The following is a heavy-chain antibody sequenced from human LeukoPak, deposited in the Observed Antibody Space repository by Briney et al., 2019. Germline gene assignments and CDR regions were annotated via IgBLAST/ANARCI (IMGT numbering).Heavy chain of an antibody. J-gene: IGHJ6*02. CDR3: ARDIRSNPPYYYYYGMDV. Sequence: ASMKVSCKASGYTFTGYYMHWVRQAPGQGLEWMGIINPSGGSTSYAQKFQGRVTMTRDTSTSTVYMELSSLRSEDTAVYYCARDIRSNPPYYYYYGMDVWGQGTTVTVSS. CDR2: INPSGGST. V-gene: IGHV1-46*01. CDR1: GYTFTGYY. D-gene: IGHD3-3*02.